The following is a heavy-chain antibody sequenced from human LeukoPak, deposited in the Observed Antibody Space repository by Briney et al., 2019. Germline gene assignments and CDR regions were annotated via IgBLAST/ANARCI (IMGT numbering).Heavy chain of an antibody. CDR2: VYYSGTT. Sequence: PSETLSLTCTVSGGSISGSSYYWGWIRQPPGKGLEWIGNVYYSGTTYYSPSLKSRVTISVDTSKNQFSLKLSSVTAADTAVYYCARRRAAAGTQRSRYFDLWGRGTLVTVSS. CDR3: ARRRAAAGTQRSRYFDL. V-gene: IGHV4-39*01. D-gene: IGHD6-13*01. J-gene: IGHJ2*01. CDR1: GGSISGSSYY.